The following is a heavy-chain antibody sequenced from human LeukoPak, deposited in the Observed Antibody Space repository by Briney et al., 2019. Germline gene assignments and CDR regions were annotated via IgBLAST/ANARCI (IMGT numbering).Heavy chain of an antibody. J-gene: IGHJ4*02. V-gene: IGHV3-23*01. D-gene: IGHD6-25*01. CDR3: AKDRRLASFDY. CDR1: GFTFSSYA. Sequence: PGGSLRLSRAASGFTFSSYAMSWVRQAPGKGLEWVSGITGRGESTYYADSVKGRFTISRDNSKNTLYLQMNSLRAGDTAIYYCAKDRRLASFDYGGQGTLVTVSS. CDR2: ITGRGEST.